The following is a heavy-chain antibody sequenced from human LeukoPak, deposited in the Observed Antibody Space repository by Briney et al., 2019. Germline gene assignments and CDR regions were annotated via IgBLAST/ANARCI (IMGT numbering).Heavy chain of an antibody. V-gene: IGHV3-21*01. J-gene: IGHJ4*02. CDR2: ISSSSSYI. CDR3: ARGNYYYDSSGYSNLWY. D-gene: IGHD3-22*01. Sequence: GGSLRLPCAASGFTFSSYSMNWVRQAPGKGLEWVSSISSSSSYIYYADSVKGRFTISRDNAKNSLYLQMNSLRAEDTAVYYCARGNYYYDSSGYSNLWYWGQGTLVTVSS. CDR1: GFTFSSYS.